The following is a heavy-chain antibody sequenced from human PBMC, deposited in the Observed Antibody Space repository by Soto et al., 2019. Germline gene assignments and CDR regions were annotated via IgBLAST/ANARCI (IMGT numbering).Heavy chain of an antibody. V-gene: IGHV3-30*04. J-gene: IGHJ4*02. Sequence: QVQLVESGGGVVQPGRSLRLSCAASGFTFSSYAMHWVRQAPGKGLEWVAVISYDGRNKYYADSVKGRFTISRDSSKNTLYLQMNSLRAEDTAVYYCARGRKLFSTLIDYWGQGTLVTVSS. CDR2: ISYDGRNK. CDR1: GFTFSSYA. CDR3: ARGRKLFSTLIDY. D-gene: IGHD2-21*01.